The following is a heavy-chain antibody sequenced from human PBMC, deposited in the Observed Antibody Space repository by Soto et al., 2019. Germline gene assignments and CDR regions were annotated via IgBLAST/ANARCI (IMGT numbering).Heavy chain of an antibody. CDR3: ARRRNDFNDGFDI. CDR1: GNIFANSW. V-gene: IGHV5-51*01. D-gene: IGHD2-21*02. CDR2: IYPGDSDT. Sequence: LGESLKISCKGSGNIFANSWIGWVRQMSGKGLEWMGIIYPGDSDTRYSPSFQGQVTISADKSIITAYLQWSSLKASDTAIYYCARRRNDFNDGFDIWGQGTMVTVSS. J-gene: IGHJ3*02.